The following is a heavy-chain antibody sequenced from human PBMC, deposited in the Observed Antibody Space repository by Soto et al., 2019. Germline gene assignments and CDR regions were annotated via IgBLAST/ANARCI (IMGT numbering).Heavy chain of an antibody. J-gene: IGHJ6*02. CDR3: ARDPDEVVGTDYHYYGMDV. Sequence: SVKVSCKASGDTSSNYGVSWVRQAPGQGLEWMGGILPVFGTTTYARNFQGRITITADKSTSTVYMELTSLSSDDTATYYCARDPDEVVGTDYHYYGMDVWDQGATVTVSS. CDR1: GDTSSNYG. CDR2: ILPVFGTT. D-gene: IGHD1-26*01. V-gene: IGHV1-69*06.